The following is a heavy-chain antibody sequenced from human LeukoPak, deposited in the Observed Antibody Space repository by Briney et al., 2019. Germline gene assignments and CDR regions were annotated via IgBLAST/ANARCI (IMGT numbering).Heavy chain of an antibody. J-gene: IGHJ4*02. Sequence: GGSLRLSCAASGFTVSDYYMSWVRQAPGKGLEWVSVIYSGGGTYYSHSVKGRFTISRDNSKNTLYLQMNTLRVEDTAVYYCVRDEGFHGSGSNWGPGTLVTVSS. CDR1: GFTVSDYY. CDR2: IYSGGGT. D-gene: IGHD3-10*01. V-gene: IGHV3-66*01. CDR3: VRDEGFHGSGSN.